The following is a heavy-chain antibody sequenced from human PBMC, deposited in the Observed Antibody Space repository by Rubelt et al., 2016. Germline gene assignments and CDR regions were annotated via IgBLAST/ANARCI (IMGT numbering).Heavy chain of an antibody. CDR2: INPDSGGT. V-gene: IGHV1-2*06. Sequence: QVQLVQSGAEVKKPGSSVKVSCKASGYTFNVYYMHWVRQAPGQGLEWMGRINPDSGGTNYAQKFQGRVTMTRDTSSRTAYMQLSNLRSDDTAVYYCAVSYNSQWVWGQGTLVTVSS. CDR1: GYTFNVYY. CDR3: AVSYNSQWV. D-gene: IGHD1-14*01. J-gene: IGHJ4*02.